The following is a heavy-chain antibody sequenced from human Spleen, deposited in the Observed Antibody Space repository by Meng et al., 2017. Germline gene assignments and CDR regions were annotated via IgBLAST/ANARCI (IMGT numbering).Heavy chain of an antibody. D-gene: IGHD2/OR15-2a*01. V-gene: IGHV4-30-2*01. Sequence: QLQLQESGSGLVKPSQTLSLTCAVSGGSISSGGYSWSWIRQPPGKGLEWIGYFYHGGSTYYTPSLKSRVIMSVDTSKNQFSLKLYSVTAADTAVYYCARARTTNQSKYRNAYNWFDPWGQGTLVTVSS. CDR2: FYHGGST. J-gene: IGHJ5*02. CDR3: ARARTTNQSKYRNAYNWFDP. CDR1: GGSISSGGYS.